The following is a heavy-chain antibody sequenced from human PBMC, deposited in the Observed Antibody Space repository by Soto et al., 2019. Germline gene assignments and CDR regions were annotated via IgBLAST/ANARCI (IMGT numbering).Heavy chain of an antibody. J-gene: IGHJ4*02. CDR1: GFTLSRNG. Sequence: QVQLVESGGGVVQPGTSLRLSCAASGFTLSRNGMHWVRQAPGKGLEWVAILWHDGNTKYYADSVQGRFDISSDSSKNTLSLHMNSLRVEDTAVYYCAWDYGDRGYDSRGQGTLVTVSS. V-gene: IGHV3-33*01. D-gene: IGHD3-10*01. CDR3: AWDYGDRGYDS. CDR2: LWHDGNTK.